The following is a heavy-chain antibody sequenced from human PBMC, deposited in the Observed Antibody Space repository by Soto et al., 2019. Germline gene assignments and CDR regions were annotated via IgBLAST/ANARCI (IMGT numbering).Heavy chain of an antibody. J-gene: IGHJ6*02. CDR1: GFTFSSYA. D-gene: IGHD3-10*01. V-gene: IGHV3-23*01. CDR2: ISGSGGST. CDR3: AKEIYGSGSYYGVGGMDV. Sequence: EVQLLESGGGLVQPGGSLRLSCAASGFTFSSYAMSWVRQAPGKGLEWVSAISGSGGSTYYADSVKGRFTISRDNSKNTLYLQMNSLRAEDTAVYYCAKEIYGSGSYYGVGGMDVWGQGTTVTVSS.